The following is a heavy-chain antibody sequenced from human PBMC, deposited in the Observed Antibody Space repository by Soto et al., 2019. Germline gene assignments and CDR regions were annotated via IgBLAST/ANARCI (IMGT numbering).Heavy chain of an antibody. Sequence: SQTLSLTCAISGDSVSSNSAAWNWIRQSPSRGLEWLGRTYYRSKWYNDYAVSVKSRITIDPDTSKNQFSLQLNSVTPEDTAVYYSARDTSIAARSAYYYYGMDVWGQGTTVTVSS. CDR2: TYYRSKWYN. D-gene: IGHD6-6*01. CDR3: ARDTSIAARSAYYYYGMDV. CDR1: GDSVSSNSAA. J-gene: IGHJ6*02. V-gene: IGHV6-1*01.